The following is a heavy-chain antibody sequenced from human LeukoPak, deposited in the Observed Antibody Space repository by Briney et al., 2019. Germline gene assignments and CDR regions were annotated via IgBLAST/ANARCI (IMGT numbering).Heavy chain of an antibody. CDR3: ARGPDSGSFLGFDY. CDR1: GYSISSGYY. Sequence: SETLSLTCAVSGYSISSGYYWSWIRQHAGKGLEWIGRIYTSGSTNYNPSLKSRVTMSVDTSKNQFSLKLSSVTAADTAVYYCARGPDSGSFLGFDYWGQGTLVTVSS. V-gene: IGHV4-4*07. CDR2: IYTSGST. D-gene: IGHD1-26*01. J-gene: IGHJ4*02.